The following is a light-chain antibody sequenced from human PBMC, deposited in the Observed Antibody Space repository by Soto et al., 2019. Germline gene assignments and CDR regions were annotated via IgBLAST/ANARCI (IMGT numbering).Light chain of an antibody. CDR1: SSDVGSYNL. J-gene: IGLJ2*01. Sequence: QSALTQPASVSGSPGQSITISCTGTSSDVGSYNLVSWYQQHPGKAPKLMIYVVSKRPSGVSNRFSGSKSGNTASLTISGLQAEDEADYYCCSYAGSRVFGGGTKLTVL. CDR2: VVS. CDR3: CSYAGSRV. V-gene: IGLV2-23*02.